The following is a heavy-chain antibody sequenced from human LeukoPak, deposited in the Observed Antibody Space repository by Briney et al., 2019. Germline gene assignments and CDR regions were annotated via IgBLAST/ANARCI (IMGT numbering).Heavy chain of an antibody. Sequence: PGGSLRLSCAASGFTFSSYWMSWVRQAPGKGLEWVANIKQDGSEKYYVDSVKGRFTISRDNAENSLSLQMSSLRAEDTAVYYCARDRFFGPSKLMDVWGKGTTVTVSS. CDR3: ARDRFFGPSKLMDV. CDR1: GFTFSSYW. D-gene: IGHD3/OR15-3a*01. CDR2: IKQDGSEK. V-gene: IGHV3-7*01. J-gene: IGHJ6*03.